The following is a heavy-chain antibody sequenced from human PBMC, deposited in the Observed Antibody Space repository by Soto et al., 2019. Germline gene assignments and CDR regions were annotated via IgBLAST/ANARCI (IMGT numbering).Heavy chain of an antibody. CDR1: GGFISSSSYF. CDR2: IDYTGTT. CDR3: CRRAPEGFDP. V-gene: IGHV4-39*02. Sequence: PSETLSLTCTISGGFISSSSYFLAWIRQSPGKGLEWIGSIDYTGTTYNNPSLKSRVTMSVDTSKNHFSLKVDSVTAADTALYYCCRRAPEGFDPWGQGTLVTVSS. J-gene: IGHJ5*02.